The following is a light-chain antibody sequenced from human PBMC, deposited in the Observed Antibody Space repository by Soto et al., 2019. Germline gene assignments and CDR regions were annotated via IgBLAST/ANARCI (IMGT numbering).Light chain of an antibody. V-gene: IGLV2-8*01. J-gene: IGLJ2*01. CDR2: DVN. CDR1: INDVGGSKH. Sequence: QSVLTQPPSASGSPGQSVTISCTGTINDVGGSKHVSWYQQYPGKAPRLMLYDVNTRPSGVPDRFSGSKSGNTASLTVSGLQAEDESDYYCSSYAGSDTYVFGGGTKLTVL. CDR3: SSYAGSDTYV.